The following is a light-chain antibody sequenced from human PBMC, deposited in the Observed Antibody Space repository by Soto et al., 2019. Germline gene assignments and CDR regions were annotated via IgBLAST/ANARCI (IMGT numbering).Light chain of an antibody. V-gene: IGLV3-21*02. CDR1: NIGSKS. CDR3: QVWAGSSDLVV. Sequence: SYVLTQPPSVSVAPGQTARITCGGNNIGSKSVHWYQQKPGQAPVLVVYDDSGRPSGIPERFSGSNSGNTATLTISRVEAGDEADYYCQVWAGSSDLVVFGGGTKLTVL. CDR2: DDS. J-gene: IGLJ2*01.